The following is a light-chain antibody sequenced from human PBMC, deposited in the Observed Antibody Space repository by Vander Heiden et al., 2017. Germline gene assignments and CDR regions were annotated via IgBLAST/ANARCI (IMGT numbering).Light chain of an antibody. CDR2: NNN. CDR1: SSDIGSYT. CDR3: GAWDDSRNGVV. Sequence: QSVPTQPPSASGTPGHRVTISCCGSSSDIGSYTVTWYQQHPGTGPKLIIYNNNKRPSGVPDRFSGSKSGTSASLAISGLQSEDEADYYCGAWDDSRNGVVFGGGTKLSVL. V-gene: IGLV1-44*01. J-gene: IGLJ2*01.